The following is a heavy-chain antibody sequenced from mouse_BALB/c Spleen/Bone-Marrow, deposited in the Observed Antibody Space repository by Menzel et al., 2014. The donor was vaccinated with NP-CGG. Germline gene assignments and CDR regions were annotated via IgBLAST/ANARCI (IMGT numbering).Heavy chain of an antibody. CDR1: GFDFSRYW. CDR3: ARNAYYAMDY. CDR2: INPDSSTI. V-gene: IGHV4-1*02. J-gene: IGHJ4*01. Sequence: EVKLVESGGGLVQPGGSLKLSCAASGFDFSRYWMSWVRQAPGKGLEWIGEINPDSSTINYTPSLKDKFTISRDNAKNTLYLQMSKVRSEDTALYYCARNAYYAMDYWGQGTSVTVSS.